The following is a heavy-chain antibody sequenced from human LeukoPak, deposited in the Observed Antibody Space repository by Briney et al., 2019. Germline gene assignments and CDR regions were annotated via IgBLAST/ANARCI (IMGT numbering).Heavy chain of an antibody. D-gene: IGHD6-13*01. J-gene: IGHJ4*02. Sequence: GGSLRLSCAASGFTVSNNYMSWVRQAPGKGLEWVSLIYSGGTTYYADSVEGGFTISRDNSKNTLYLQMNSLRDEDTAVYYCARARGVAAAVVDYWGQGTLVTVSS. CDR3: ARARGVAAAVVDY. V-gene: IGHV3-66*01. CDR2: IYSGGTT. CDR1: GFTVSNNY.